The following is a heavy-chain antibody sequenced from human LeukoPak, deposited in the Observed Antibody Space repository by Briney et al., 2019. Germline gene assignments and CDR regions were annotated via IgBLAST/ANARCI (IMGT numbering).Heavy chain of an antibody. CDR3: ARASDFWSGYKRGAGFDP. J-gene: IGHJ5*02. V-gene: IGHV4-59*12. CDR2: IYHSGST. D-gene: IGHD3-3*01. CDR1: GVSINSYF. Sequence: PSETLSLTCTVSGVSINSYFWSWIRQPPGKGLEWIGYIYHSGSTYYNPSLKSRVTISVDRSKNQFSLKLSSVTAADTAVYYCARASDFWSGYKRGAGFDPWGQGTLVTVSS.